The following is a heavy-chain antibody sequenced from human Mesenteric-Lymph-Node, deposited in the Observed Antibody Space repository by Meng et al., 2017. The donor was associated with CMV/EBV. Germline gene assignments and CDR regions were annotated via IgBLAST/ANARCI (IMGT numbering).Heavy chain of an antibody. V-gene: IGHV4-59*13. Sequence: SETLSLTCAVYGGSFSGYYWSWIRQSPGKGLEWIGYIHNTGSTKYNPSLKSRVTMSLDPSKNQISLKLSSVTAADTAVYYCARDVRNWPAYGMDVWGQGTTVTVSS. D-gene: IGHD1-1*01. CDR1: GGSFSGYY. CDR2: IHNTGST. CDR3: ARDVRNWPAYGMDV. J-gene: IGHJ6*02.